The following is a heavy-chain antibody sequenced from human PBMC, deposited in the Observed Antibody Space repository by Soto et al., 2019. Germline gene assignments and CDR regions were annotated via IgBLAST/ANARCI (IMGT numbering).Heavy chain of an antibody. J-gene: IGHJ5*02. V-gene: IGHV4-4*07. CDR2: IYTSGST. D-gene: IGHD5-12*01. CDR3: ARDRYSGYSYKWFDP. Sequence: SETLSRTCTVSGGSISSYDWSWIRQPAGKGLEWIGRIYTSGSTNYNPSLKSRVTMSVDTSKNQFSLKLSSVTAADTAVYYCARDRYSGYSYKWFDPWGQGTMVTVSS. CDR1: GGSISSYD.